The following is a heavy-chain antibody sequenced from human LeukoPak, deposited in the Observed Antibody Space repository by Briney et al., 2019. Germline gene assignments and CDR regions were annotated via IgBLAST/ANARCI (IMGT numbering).Heavy chain of an antibody. J-gene: IGHJ4*02. Sequence: GGSLRLSCAASGFTFSSYGMHWVRQAPGKGLEWVAVISYDGSNKYYADSVKGRFTISRDNSKNTLYLQMNSLRAEDTAVYYCARDRQGDNYDFWSGYFDYWGQGTLVTVSS. V-gene: IGHV3-30*19. CDR1: GFTFSSYG. CDR2: ISYDGSNK. D-gene: IGHD3-3*01. CDR3: ARDRQGDNYDFWSGYFDY.